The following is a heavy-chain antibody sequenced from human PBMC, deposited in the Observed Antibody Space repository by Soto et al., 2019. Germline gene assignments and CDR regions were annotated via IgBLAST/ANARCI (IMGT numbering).Heavy chain of an antibody. D-gene: IGHD3-10*01. CDR3: ARRFFMVRGVPGAFDI. CDR1: GYSFTSYW. J-gene: IGHJ3*02. CDR2: IYPGDSDT. Sequence: PGESLKISCKGSGYSFTSYWIGWVRQMPGKGLEWMGIIYPGDSDTRYSPSFQGQVTISADKSICTAYLQWSSLKASDTAMYYCARRFFMVRGVPGAFDIWGQGTMVTVSS. V-gene: IGHV5-51*01.